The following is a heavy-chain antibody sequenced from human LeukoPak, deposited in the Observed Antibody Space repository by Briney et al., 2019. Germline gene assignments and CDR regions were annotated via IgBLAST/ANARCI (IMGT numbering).Heavy chain of an antibody. CDR1: GGSISSGSYY. CDR2: IYTSGST. CDR3: AREGAYGDYYYYYGMDV. V-gene: IGHV4-61*02. J-gene: IGHJ6*02. Sequence: SETLSLTCTVSGGSISSGSYYWGWIRQPAGKGLEWIGRIYTSGSTNYNPSLKSRVTISVDTSKNQFSLKLSSVTAADTAVYYCAREGAYGDYYYYYGMDVWGQGTTVTVSS. D-gene: IGHD4-17*01.